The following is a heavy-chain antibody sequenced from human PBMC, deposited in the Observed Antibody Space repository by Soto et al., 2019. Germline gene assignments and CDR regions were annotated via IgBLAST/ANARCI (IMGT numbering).Heavy chain of an antibody. Sequence: KTGGSLRLSCAASGFNFSFYSMNWVRQAPGKGLEWVSSISSSSSYIYYADSVKGRFTISRDNAKNSLYLQMNSLRAEDTAVYYCARVSSGYNIALDYWGQGTLVTVSS. D-gene: IGHD3-22*01. CDR1: GFNFSFYS. J-gene: IGHJ4*02. V-gene: IGHV3-21*01. CDR2: ISSSSSYI. CDR3: ARVSSGYNIALDY.